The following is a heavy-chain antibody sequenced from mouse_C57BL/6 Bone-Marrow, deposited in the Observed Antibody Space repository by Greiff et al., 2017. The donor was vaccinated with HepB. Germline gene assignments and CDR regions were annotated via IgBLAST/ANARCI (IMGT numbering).Heavy chain of an antibody. V-gene: IGHV1-50*01. CDR1: GYTFTSYW. J-gene: IGHJ4*01. CDR2: IDPSDSYT. D-gene: IGHD4-1*01. CDR3: AETGTGYAMGY. Sequence: QVQLQQPGAELVKPGASVKLSCKASGYTFTSYWMQWVKQRPGQGLEWIGEIDPSDSYTNYNQKFKGKATLTVDTSSSTAYMQLSSLTSEDSAVYCCAETGTGYAMGYWGQGTSVTVSS.